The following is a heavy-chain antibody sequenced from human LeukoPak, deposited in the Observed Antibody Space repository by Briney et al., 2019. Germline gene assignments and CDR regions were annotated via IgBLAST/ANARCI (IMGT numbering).Heavy chain of an antibody. CDR2: IIPIFGTA. CDR3: ARGPPPPILNYDSEWGFNY. Sequence: SVKVSCKASGGTFSSYAISWVRQAPGQGLEWMGGIIPIFGTANYAQKFQGRVTITADESTSTAYMELSSLRSEDTAVYYCARGPPPPILNYDSEWGFNYWGQGTLVTVSS. J-gene: IGHJ4*02. V-gene: IGHV1-69*13. CDR1: GGTFSSYA. D-gene: IGHD5-12*01.